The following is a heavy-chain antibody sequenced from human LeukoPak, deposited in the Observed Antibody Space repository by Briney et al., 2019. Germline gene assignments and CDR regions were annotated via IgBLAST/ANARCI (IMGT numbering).Heavy chain of an antibody. J-gene: IGHJ6*03. D-gene: IGHD3-3*01. Sequence: SETLSLTCTVSGGSISSYYWSWIRQPAGKGLEWIGRIYTSGSTNYNPSLKSRVTMSVDMSKNQFSLKLSSVTAADTAVYYCARGVRITIFGVAKTPYYYYYMDVWGKGTTVTVSS. CDR1: GGSISSYY. V-gene: IGHV4-4*07. CDR3: ARGVRITIFGVAKTPYYYYYMDV. CDR2: IYTSGST.